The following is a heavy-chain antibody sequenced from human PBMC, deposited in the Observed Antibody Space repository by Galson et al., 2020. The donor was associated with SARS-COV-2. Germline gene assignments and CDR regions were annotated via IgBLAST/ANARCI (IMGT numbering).Heavy chain of an antibody. Sequence: ASVKVSCRASGYTFSSYGITWVRQAPGEGLEWMGWISAYSCNTVYAQNLQGRVTMTTDTSTTTAHMELRSLRSDDTAVYYCARACTSGSCHHWYFDLWGRGTLVTVSS. V-gene: IGHV1-18*01. CDR3: ARACTSGSCHHWYFDL. J-gene: IGHJ2*01. D-gene: IGHD2-15*01. CDR1: GYTFSSYG. CDR2: ISAYSCNT.